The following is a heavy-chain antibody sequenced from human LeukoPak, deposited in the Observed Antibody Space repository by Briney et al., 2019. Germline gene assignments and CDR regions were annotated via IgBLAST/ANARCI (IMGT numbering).Heavy chain of an antibody. D-gene: IGHD4-23*01. CDR1: GGSFSGYY. Sequence: SETLSLTCAVYGGSFSGYYWSWIRQPPGKGLEWIGGINHSGSTNYNPSLKSRVTISVDTSKNQFSLKLSSVTAADTAVYYCASGYGGNQDWRQGTLVTVSS. J-gene: IGHJ4*02. V-gene: IGHV4-34*01. CDR2: INHSGST. CDR3: ASGYGGNQD.